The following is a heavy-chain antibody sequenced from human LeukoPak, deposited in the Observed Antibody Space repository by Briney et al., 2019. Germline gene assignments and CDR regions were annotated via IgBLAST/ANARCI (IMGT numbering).Heavy chain of an antibody. D-gene: IGHD3-9*01. J-gene: IGHJ4*02. V-gene: IGHV3-30*02. Sequence: GGSLRLSCAASGFTLSSYGMHWVRQAPGKGLEWVAFIRYDGSNKYYADSVKGRFTISRDNSKNTLYLQMNSLRAEDTAVYYCAKDGFPFDILTGYYGQFDYWGQGTLVTVSS. CDR3: AKDGFPFDILTGYYGQFDY. CDR1: GFTLSSYG. CDR2: IRYDGSNK.